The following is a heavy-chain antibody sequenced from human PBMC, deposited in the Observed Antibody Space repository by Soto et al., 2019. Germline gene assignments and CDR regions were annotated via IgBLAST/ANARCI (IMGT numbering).Heavy chain of an antibody. D-gene: IGHD3-10*01. Sequence: QVQLVESGGGVVQPGRSLRLSCAASGFTFSSYAMHWVRQAPGKGLEWVAVISYDGSNKYYEDSVKGRFTISRDNSKNTLYLQMNSLRAEDTAVYYCARGSYSPYDPSDYWGQGTLVTVSS. J-gene: IGHJ4*02. CDR3: ARGSYSPYDPSDY. CDR2: ISYDGSNK. CDR1: GFTFSSYA. V-gene: IGHV3-30-3*01.